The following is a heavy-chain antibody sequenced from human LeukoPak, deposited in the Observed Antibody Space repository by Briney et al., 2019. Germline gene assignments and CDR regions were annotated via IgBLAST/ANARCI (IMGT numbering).Heavy chain of an antibody. CDR2: IYTGSNT. D-gene: IGHD3-22*01. V-gene: IGHV3-53*01. Sequence: GGSLRLSCEASGFTVDSNYLSWIRQAPGKGLEWVSTIYTGSNTYYAASVKGRFTISRDFSKNTVFLHMNSLRAEDTAMYYCARGDDSGYYDYFDYWGQGALVTVSS. CDR3: ARGDDSGYYDYFDY. CDR1: GFTVDSNY. J-gene: IGHJ4*02.